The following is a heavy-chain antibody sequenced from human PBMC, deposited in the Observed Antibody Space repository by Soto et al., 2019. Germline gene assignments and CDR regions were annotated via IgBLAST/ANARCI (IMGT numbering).Heavy chain of an antibody. CDR3: ARDVSSEYASILDV. Sequence: EGQLVESGGGLVQAGGSLRLTCEGFRLTFSPYWMTWVRQAPGKGLEWVASIKEDGSVKNYADSVKGRFTVSRDNLKRAMFLQMTSVRVDDTAVYFCARDVSSEYASILDVWGRGARVSVSS. D-gene: IGHD3-3*01. V-gene: IGHV3-7*03. J-gene: IGHJ4*02. CDR1: RLTFSPYW. CDR2: IKEDGSVK.